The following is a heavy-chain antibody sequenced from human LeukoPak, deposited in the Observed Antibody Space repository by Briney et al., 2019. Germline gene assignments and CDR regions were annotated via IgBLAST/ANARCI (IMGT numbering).Heavy chain of an antibody. CDR1: GGSISSSNW. D-gene: IGHD3-22*01. CDR3: ARTRSSGYLTFAY. CDR2: IYHSGST. Sequence: SETLSLTCAVSGGSISSSNWWCWVRQPPGRGLEWIGEIYHSGSTNYNPSLKSRVTISVDKSKNQFSLKLSSVTAADTAVYYCARTRSSGYLTFAYWGQGILVTVSS. V-gene: IGHV4-4*02. J-gene: IGHJ4*02.